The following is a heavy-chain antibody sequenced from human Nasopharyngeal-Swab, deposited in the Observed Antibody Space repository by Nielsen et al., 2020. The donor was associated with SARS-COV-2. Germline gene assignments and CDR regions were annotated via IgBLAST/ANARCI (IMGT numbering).Heavy chain of an antibody. J-gene: IGHJ4*02. CDR1: GFTFSSYA. CDR3: AKRPTGSTFGD. V-gene: IGHV3-23*01. D-gene: IGHD3-16*01. Sequence: GESLKISCAASGFTFSSYAMSWVRQAPGKGLEWVSAISGSGGSTYYADSVKGRFTISRDNSKNTVYLQMNSLRAEDTAVYYCAKRPTGSTFGDWGQGTLVTVSS. CDR2: ISGSGGST.